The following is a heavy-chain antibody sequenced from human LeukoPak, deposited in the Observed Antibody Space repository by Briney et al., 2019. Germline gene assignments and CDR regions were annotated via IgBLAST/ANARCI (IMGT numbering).Heavy chain of an antibody. CDR1: GGSISSGDYY. J-gene: IGHJ5*02. Sequence: SQTLSLTCTVSGGSISSGDYYWSWIRQPPGKGLEWIGYIYYSGSTYYNPSLKSRVTISVDTSKNQFSLKPSSVTAADTAVYYCARGDYVGNWFDPWGQGTLVTVSS. CDR2: IYYSGST. D-gene: IGHD4-17*01. CDR3: ARGDYVGNWFDP. V-gene: IGHV4-30-4*01.